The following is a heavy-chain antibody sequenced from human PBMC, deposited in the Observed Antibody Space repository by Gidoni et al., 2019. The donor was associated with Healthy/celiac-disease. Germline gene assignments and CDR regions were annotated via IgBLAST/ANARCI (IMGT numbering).Heavy chain of an antibody. CDR2: ISSSSSYT. CDR3: ARVDGAYYMDV. J-gene: IGHJ6*03. Sequence: QVQLVESGGGLVKPGGSLRLPCAASGFTFSDYYRSWIRQAPGKGLEWVSYISSSSSYTNYADSVKGRFTISRDNAKNSLYLQMNSLRAEDTAVYYCARVDGAYYMDVWGKGTTVTVSS. CDR1: GFTFSDYY. D-gene: IGHD3-10*01. V-gene: IGHV3-11*06.